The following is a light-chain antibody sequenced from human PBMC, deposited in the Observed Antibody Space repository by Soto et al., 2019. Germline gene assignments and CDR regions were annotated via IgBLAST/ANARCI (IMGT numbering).Light chain of an antibody. J-gene: IGLJ2*01. CDR3: SSYTSSSTYVV. Sequence: QSALTQPASLSGSPGQSITISCSATSSDVGGYNYVSWYQQHPGKAPKLMIYDVSNRPSGVSNRFSGSKSGNTASLTISGLQAEDEADYYCSSYTSSSTYVVFGGGTKVTVL. V-gene: IGLV2-14*01. CDR1: SSDVGGYNY. CDR2: DVS.